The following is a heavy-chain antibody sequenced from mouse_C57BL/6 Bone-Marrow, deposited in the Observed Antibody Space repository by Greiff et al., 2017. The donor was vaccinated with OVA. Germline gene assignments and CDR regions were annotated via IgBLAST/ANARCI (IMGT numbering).Heavy chain of an antibody. CDR1: GYSFTSYY. V-gene: IGHV1-66*01. Sequence: QVQLQQSGPELVKPGASVKISCKASGYSFTSYYIHWVKQRPGQGLEWIGWIYPGSGNTKYNEKFKGKATLTADTSSSTAYMQLSSLTSEDSAVYYCARVPNYGSSPNFDVWGTGTTVTVSS. J-gene: IGHJ1*03. CDR3: ARVPNYGSSPNFDV. CDR2: IYPGSGNT. D-gene: IGHD1-1*01.